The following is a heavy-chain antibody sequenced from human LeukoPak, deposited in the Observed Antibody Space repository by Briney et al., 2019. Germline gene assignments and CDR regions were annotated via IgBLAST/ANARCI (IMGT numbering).Heavy chain of an antibody. CDR3: AKDRYSSPYDLTDC. J-gene: IGHJ4*02. CDR1: GFTFSSYA. D-gene: IGHD6-13*01. V-gene: IGHV3-30-3*01. CDR2: ISYDGSNK. Sequence: SGGSLRLSCAASGFTFSSYAMHWVRQAPGKGLEWVAVISYDGSNKYYADSVKGRFTISRDNSKNTLYLQMNSLRAEDTAVYYCAKDRYSSPYDLTDCWGQGTLVTVSS.